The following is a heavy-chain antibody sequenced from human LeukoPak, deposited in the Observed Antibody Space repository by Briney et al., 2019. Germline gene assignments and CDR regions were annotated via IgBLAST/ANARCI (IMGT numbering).Heavy chain of an antibody. V-gene: IGHV4-59*01. CDR3: AREVVVRGVILFDY. CDR2: IYYSGST. Sequence: PSETLSLTCTVSGDSISSYYWSWIRQPPGKGLEWIGYIYYSGSTNYNPSLKSRVTISVDTSKNQFSLKLSSVTAADTAVYYCAREVVVRGVILFDYWGQGILVTVSS. J-gene: IGHJ4*02. D-gene: IGHD3-10*01. CDR1: GDSISSYY.